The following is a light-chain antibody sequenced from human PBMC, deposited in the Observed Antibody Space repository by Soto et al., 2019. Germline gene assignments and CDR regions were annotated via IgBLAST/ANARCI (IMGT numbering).Light chain of an antibody. J-gene: IGKJ4*01. CDR3: QHYNTQSIT. CDR2: AAS. V-gene: IGKV1-5*01. Sequence: DIQLIQSPATLSASVGDRITITCRASENIFKFLAWYQQRSGRAPNLLIYAASDLETGVPSRFSGPGSGTEFTLTIDSLQPDDSATYYCQHYNTQSITFGGGTKVDVK. CDR1: ENIFKF.